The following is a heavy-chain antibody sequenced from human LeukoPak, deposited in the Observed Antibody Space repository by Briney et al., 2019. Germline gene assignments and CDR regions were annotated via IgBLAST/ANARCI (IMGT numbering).Heavy chain of an antibody. V-gene: IGHV5-51*01. CDR2: IYPGDSDT. CDR1: GYTFTTYF. CDR3: ARPIAAAGTDFGY. Sequence: GESRKISCQTSGYTFTTYFIGWVRQMPGKGLEWMGIIYPGDSDTRYSPSFQGQVTISVDKSINTAYLQWSSLKASDTAMYYCARPIAAAGTDFGYWGQGTLVTVSS. D-gene: IGHD6-13*01. J-gene: IGHJ4*02.